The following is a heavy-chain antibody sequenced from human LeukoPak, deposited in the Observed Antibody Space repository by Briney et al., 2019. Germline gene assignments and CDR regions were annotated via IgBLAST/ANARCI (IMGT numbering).Heavy chain of an antibody. D-gene: IGHD3-3*01. Sequence: GGSLRLSCAASGFTFSSYAMSWVRQAPGKGLEWVSAISGSGGSTYYADSVKGRFTISRDNSKNTLYLQMTSLRAEDTAVYYCAKDPLTLTIFGVVNDYWGQGTLVTVSS. CDR1: GFTFSSYA. V-gene: IGHV3-23*01. J-gene: IGHJ4*02. CDR3: AKDPLTLTIFGVVNDY. CDR2: ISGSGGST.